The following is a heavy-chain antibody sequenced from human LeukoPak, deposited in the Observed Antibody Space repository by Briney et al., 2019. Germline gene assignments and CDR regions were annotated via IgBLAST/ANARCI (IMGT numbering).Heavy chain of an antibody. D-gene: IGHD4-17*01. V-gene: IGHV3-74*01. CDR3: ARGRYYLDS. J-gene: IGHJ4*02. CDR2: FNSDGSST. Sequence: QPGGSLRLSCAASGFTFSTYWMHWVRQAPGKGLVWVSRFNSDGSSTYYADSVKGRFTISRDNAKNMVYLQMNSLRAEDTAVYFCARGRYYLDSWGQGTLVTVSS. CDR1: GFTFSTYW.